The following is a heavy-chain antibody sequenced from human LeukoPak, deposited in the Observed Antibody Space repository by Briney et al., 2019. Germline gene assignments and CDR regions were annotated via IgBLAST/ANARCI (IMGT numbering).Heavy chain of an antibody. CDR1: GGSISSSSYY. Sequence: SETLSLTCTVSGGSISSSSYYWGWIRQPPGKGLEWIGSIYYSGSTYYNPSLKSRVTISVDTSKNQFSLKLSSVTAADTAVYYCARYKGSRGYSYGNYYYYYMDVWGKGTTVTVSS. J-gene: IGHJ6*03. CDR3: ARYKGSRGYSYGNYYYYYMDV. D-gene: IGHD5-18*01. CDR2: IYYSGST. V-gene: IGHV4-39*01.